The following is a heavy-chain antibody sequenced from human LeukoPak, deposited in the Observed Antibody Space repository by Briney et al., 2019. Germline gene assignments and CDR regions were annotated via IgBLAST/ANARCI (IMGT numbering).Heavy chain of an antibody. Sequence: GASVKVSCKASGYTFTSYYMHWVRQAPGQGLEWMGWINPNSGGTNYAQKFQGRVTITADKSTSTAYMELSSLRSEDTAVYYCARHNGVLSYWFDPWGQGTLVTVSS. D-gene: IGHD2-8*01. CDR3: ARHNGVLSYWFDP. CDR2: INPNSGGT. V-gene: IGHV1-46*01. CDR1: GYTFTSYY. J-gene: IGHJ5*02.